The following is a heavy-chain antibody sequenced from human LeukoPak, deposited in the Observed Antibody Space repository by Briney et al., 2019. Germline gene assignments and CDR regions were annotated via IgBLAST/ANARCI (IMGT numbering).Heavy chain of an antibody. CDR2: INHSGST. Sequence: SETLSLTCAVYGGSFSGYYWSWIRQPPGKGLEWIGEINHSGSTNYNPSLKSRVTISVDTSKNQFSLKLSSVTAAGTAVYYCARAKITIFGVVIIPPYFDYWGQGTLVTVSS. J-gene: IGHJ4*02. CDR3: ARAKITIFGVVIIPPYFDY. V-gene: IGHV4-34*01. D-gene: IGHD3-3*01. CDR1: GGSFSGYY.